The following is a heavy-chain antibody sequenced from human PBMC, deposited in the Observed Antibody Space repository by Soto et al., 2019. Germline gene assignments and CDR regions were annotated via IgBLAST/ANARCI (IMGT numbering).Heavy chain of an antibody. D-gene: IGHD1-26*01. Sequence: QVRLQESGPGLVKPSQTLSQTCTVSGASITSGHYYWTWIRQLPGKGLEWIGSIYNSETTHYNPSLTSRLTISIDTSANQFSLKLSSVTAEDTAIYYCALALGPTTGLDYWGQGTLITVSA. V-gene: IGHV4-31*04. CDR2: IYNSETT. CDR1: GASITSGHYY. J-gene: IGHJ4*02. CDR3: ALALGPTTGLDY.